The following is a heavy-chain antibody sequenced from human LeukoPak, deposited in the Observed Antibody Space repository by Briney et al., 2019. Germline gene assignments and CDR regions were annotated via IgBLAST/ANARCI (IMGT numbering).Heavy chain of an antibody. Sequence: SETLSLTCAVYGGSFSGYYWSWIRQHPGKGLEWIGEINHSGSTNYNPSLKSRVTISVDTSKNQFSLKLSSVTAADTAVYYCARGRAMVRGYKVYYYYGMDVWGKGTTVTVSS. CDR1: GGSFSGYY. CDR3: ARGRAMVRGYKVYYYYGMDV. CDR2: INHSGST. V-gene: IGHV4-34*01. D-gene: IGHD3-10*01. J-gene: IGHJ6*04.